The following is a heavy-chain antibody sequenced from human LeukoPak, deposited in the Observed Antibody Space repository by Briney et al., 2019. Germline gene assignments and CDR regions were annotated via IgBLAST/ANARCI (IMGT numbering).Heavy chain of an antibody. CDR2: IYPGDSDT. V-gene: IGHV5-51*01. CDR3: ARRAVATGYFDY. D-gene: IGHD5-12*01. Sequence: GESLKISCKGSGYSFTNYWVGWVRQMPGKGLEWMGIIYPGDSDTSYSPSFEGQVTISADKSINIAYLQWSSLKASDTAMYHCARRAVATGYFDYWGQGTLVTVSS. J-gene: IGHJ4*02. CDR1: GYSFTNYW.